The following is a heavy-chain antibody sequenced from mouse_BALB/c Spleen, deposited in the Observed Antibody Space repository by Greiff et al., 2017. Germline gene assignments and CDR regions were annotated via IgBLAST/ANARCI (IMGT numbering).Heavy chain of an antibody. CDR3: AREEYYVYALDY. Sequence: VKLMESGPGLVAPSQSLSISCTASGFSLTSYGVHWVRQPPGKGLEWLGVIWAGGSTNHYSALMSRLSISKDNSTSQVFLKMNSLHTDDTAMYYCAREEYYVYALDYWGQGTSVTVSS. V-gene: IGHV2-9*02. J-gene: IGHJ4*01. D-gene: IGHD1-1*02. CDR2: IWAGGST. CDR1: GFSLTSYG.